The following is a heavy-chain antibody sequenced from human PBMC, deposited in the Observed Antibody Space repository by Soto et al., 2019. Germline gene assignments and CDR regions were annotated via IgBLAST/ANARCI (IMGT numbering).Heavy chain of an antibody. D-gene: IGHD6-25*01. Sequence: GGSLRLSCAASGFTFTKYAMTWVRQAPGKGLEWVSSISKSGGDTYYADSVKGRFTISRDNSKNTLFLQMNSLRADDTAVYYCAKDGMVAAAGFYYFENWGQGTQVTVSS. J-gene: IGHJ4*02. CDR1: GFTFTKYA. CDR2: ISKSGGDT. CDR3: AKDGMVAAAGFYYFEN. V-gene: IGHV3-23*01.